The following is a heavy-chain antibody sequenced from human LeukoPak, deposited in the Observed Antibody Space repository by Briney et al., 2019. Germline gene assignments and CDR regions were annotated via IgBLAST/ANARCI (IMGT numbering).Heavy chain of an antibody. CDR2: ISAYNGNT. CDR3: ARDLIAARPGWFDP. Sequence: GASVKVSCKASGYTFTTYGINWVRQAPGQGLEWMGWISAYNGNTDYAQNLQGRVTLTTDTSASTAYMELRSLRSDDTAVYYCARDLIAARPGWFDPWGQGTLVTVS. J-gene: IGHJ5*02. CDR1: GYTFTTYG. V-gene: IGHV1-18*01. D-gene: IGHD6-6*01.